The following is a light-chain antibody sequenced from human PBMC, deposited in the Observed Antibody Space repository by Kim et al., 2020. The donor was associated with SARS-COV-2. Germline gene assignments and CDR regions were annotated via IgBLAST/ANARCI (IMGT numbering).Light chain of an antibody. CDR2: GAS. V-gene: IGKV3-20*01. CDR1: QSVSSSY. J-gene: IGKJ1*01. Sequence: SPGERATPSCRASQSVSSSYLAWYQQNPGQAPRLLIYGASSRATGVPDRFSGSGSGTDFTLTITRLEPEDFAVYYCQQYGNSPHTFGQGTKVDIK. CDR3: QQYGNSPHT.